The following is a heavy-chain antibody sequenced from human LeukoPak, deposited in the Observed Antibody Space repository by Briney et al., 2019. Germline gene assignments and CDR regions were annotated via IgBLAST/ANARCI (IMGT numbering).Heavy chain of an antibody. CDR2: IKQDGSEK. Sequence: GGSLRLSYAASGFTFSSYWMSWVRQAPGKGLEWVANIKQDGSEKYYVDSVKGRFTISRDNAKNSLYLQMNSLRAEDTAVYYCAREEHYDFWSGYYYYYGMDVWGQGTTVTVSS. CDR1: GFTFSSYW. J-gene: IGHJ6*02. CDR3: AREEHYDFWSGYYYYYGMDV. D-gene: IGHD3-3*01. V-gene: IGHV3-7*01.